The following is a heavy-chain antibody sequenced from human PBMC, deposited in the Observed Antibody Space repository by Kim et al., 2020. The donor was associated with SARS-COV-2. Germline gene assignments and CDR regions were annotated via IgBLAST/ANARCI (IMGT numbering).Heavy chain of an antibody. Sequence: LKSRVTISVDTSKNQFSLKLSSVTAADTAVYYCARAPDNSGSYRSIFDYWGQGTLVTVSS. D-gene: IGHD1-26*01. J-gene: IGHJ4*02. V-gene: IGHV4-59*01. CDR3: ARAPDNSGSYRSIFDY.